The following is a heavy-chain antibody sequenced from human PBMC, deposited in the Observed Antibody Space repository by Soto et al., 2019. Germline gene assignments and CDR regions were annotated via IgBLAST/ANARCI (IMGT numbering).Heavy chain of an antibody. D-gene: IGHD6-13*01. J-gene: IGHJ5*02. V-gene: IGHV1-46*01. CDR3: ARHRRFYGSWKTYNWFDP. CDR2: INPSGGST. Sequence: ASVKVSCKASGYTFTSYYMHWVRQAPGQGLEWMGIINPSGGSTSYAQKFQGRVTMTKDTSTSTVYMELSSLRSEDTAVYYCARHRRFYGSWKTYNWFDPWGQGTLVTVSS. CDR1: GYTFTSYY.